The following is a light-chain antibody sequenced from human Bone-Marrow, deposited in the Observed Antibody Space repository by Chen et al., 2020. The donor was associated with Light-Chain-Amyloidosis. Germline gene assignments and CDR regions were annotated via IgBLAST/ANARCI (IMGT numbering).Light chain of an antibody. J-gene: IGLJ2*01. CDR1: DLPTKY. Sequence: SYELTQPPSVSVSPGQTARIPCSGDDLPTKYAYCYQQKPGQAPVLVIHRDTERPSGISERFSGSSSGTTATLTISGVQAEDEADYHCQSADSSGTYEVICGGGTKLTVL. CDR3: QSADSSGTYEVI. CDR2: RDT. V-gene: IGLV3-25*03.